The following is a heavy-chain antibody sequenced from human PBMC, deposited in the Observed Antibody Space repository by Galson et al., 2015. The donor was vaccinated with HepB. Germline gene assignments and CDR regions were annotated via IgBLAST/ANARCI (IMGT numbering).Heavy chain of an antibody. CDR2: ISSNGGST. J-gene: IGHJ6*03. CDR3: VKVGAAPQRDIAAAGWGDYYYYMDV. Sequence: SLRLSCAASGFTFSSYAMHWVRQAPGKGLEYVSAISSNGGSTYYADSVKGRFTISRDNSKNTLYLQMSSLRAEDTAVYYCVKVGAAPQRDIAAAGWGDYYYYMDVWGKGTTVTVSS. V-gene: IGHV3-64D*06. CDR1: GFTFSSYA. D-gene: IGHD6-13*01.